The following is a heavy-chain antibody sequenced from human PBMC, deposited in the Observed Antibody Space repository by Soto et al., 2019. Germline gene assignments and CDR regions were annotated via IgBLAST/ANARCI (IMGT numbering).Heavy chain of an antibody. V-gene: IGHV4-59*01. CDR3: ASESVFHDVKDFFFFYYMDV. J-gene: IGHJ6*04. D-gene: IGHD3-10*01. Sequence: PSETLSLTCTVSGGSISSYYWSWIRQPPGKGLKWIGYIYYRGSTNYNPSHKSRVTITVDTSKNQFSLKMSSVTAADTAEYYCASESVFHDVKDFFFFYYMDVWGIWT. CDR1: GGSISSYY. CDR2: IYYRGST.